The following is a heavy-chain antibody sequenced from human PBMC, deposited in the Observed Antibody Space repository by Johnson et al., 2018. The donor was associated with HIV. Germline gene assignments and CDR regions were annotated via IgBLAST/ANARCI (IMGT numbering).Heavy chain of an antibody. Sequence: QVQLMESGGGVVQPGRSLRLSCAASGFTFSSYGMYWVRQAPGKGLEWVALISYDGGNKYYADSVKGRFTISRDNSKNTLYLQMNSLRSEDTAVDYCARDGESQQLPLGDAFDIWGQGTMVTVSS. CDR1: GFTFSSYG. CDR2: ISYDGGNK. J-gene: IGHJ3*02. D-gene: IGHD6-13*01. V-gene: IGHV3-30*03. CDR3: ARDGESQQLPLGDAFDI.